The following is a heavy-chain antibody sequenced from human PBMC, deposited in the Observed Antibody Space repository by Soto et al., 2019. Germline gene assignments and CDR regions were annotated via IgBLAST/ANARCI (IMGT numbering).Heavy chain of an antibody. D-gene: IGHD6-13*01. CDR2: IIPIFGTA. J-gene: IGHJ3*02. Sequence: SVKVCCKASVGTFSSYASSWVRQAPGQGLEWMGGIIPIFGTATYAQKFQGRVTITADESTSTAYMELSSLRSEDTAVYYCARDGAAAGSLGAFDIWGQGTMVTVSS. CDR3: ARDGAAAGSLGAFDI. V-gene: IGHV1-69*13. CDR1: VGTFSSYA.